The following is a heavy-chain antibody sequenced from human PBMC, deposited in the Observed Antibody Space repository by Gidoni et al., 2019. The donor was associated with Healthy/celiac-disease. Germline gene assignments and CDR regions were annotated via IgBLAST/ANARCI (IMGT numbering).Heavy chain of an antibody. V-gene: IGHV1-8*01. Sequence: QVQLVQSGAEVKKPGASVKVSCQASGYTFTSYDINWVRQATGQGLEWMGWMNPNSGNTGYAQKFQGRVTMTRNTSISTAYMELSSLRSEDTAVYYCARGGYYYDSSGPRDFDYWGQGTLVTVSS. CDR1: GYTFTSYD. CDR2: MNPNSGNT. D-gene: IGHD3-22*01. J-gene: IGHJ4*02. CDR3: ARGGYYYDSSGPRDFDY.